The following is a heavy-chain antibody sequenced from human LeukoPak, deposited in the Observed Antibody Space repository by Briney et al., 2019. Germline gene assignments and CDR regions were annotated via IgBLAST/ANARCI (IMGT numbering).Heavy chain of an antibody. J-gene: IGHJ1*01. V-gene: IGHV3-23*01. D-gene: IGHD3-22*01. CDR3: AKPVYDSSGHEYFQY. Sequence: GGSLRLSCAASGFTLSSYVMSWVRQAPGKGLEWVSAISGTGDSTNYAGSVMGRFTISSDGSKNMLYLQMNSLRAEDTAVYYCAKPVYDSSGHEYFQYWGQGTLVTVSS. CDR2: ISGTGDST. CDR1: GFTLSSYV.